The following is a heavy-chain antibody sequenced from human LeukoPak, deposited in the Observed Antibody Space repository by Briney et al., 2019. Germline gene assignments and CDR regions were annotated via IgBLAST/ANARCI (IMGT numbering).Heavy chain of an antibody. V-gene: IGHV3-21*01. Sequence: KTGGSLRLSCAASGFTFSNDWMHWVRQAPGKGLEWVSSISSSSSYIYYADSVKGRFTISRDNAKNSLYLQMNSLRAEDTAVYYCASLTRWLQWEKGDAFDIWGQGTMVTVSS. CDR3: ASLTRWLQWEKGDAFDI. D-gene: IGHD5-24*01. J-gene: IGHJ3*02. CDR2: ISSSSSYI. CDR1: GFTFSNDW.